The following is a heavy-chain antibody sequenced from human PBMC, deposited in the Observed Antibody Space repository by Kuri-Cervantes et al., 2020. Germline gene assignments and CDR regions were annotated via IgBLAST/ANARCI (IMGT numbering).Heavy chain of an antibody. D-gene: IGHD5-18*01. V-gene: IGHV4-31*03. Sequence: SETLSLTCTVSGGSISRGGYYWSWIRQHPGKGLEWIGYIYYSGSTYYNPSLKSRVTISVDTSKNQFSLKLSSVTAADTAVYYCASGGYSYGYGDYWGQGTLVTVSS. CDR3: ASGGYSYGYGDY. CDR2: IYYSGST. CDR1: GGSISRGGYY. J-gene: IGHJ4*02.